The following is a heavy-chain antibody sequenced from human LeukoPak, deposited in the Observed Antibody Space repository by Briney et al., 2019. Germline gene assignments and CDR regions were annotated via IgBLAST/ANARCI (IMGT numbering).Heavy chain of an antibody. J-gene: IGHJ6*04. V-gene: IGHV4-59*01. CDR1: GGSISSYY. Sequence: SVTLSLTCTVSGGSISSYYWSWIRQPPGKGLEWIGYIYYSGSTNYNPSLKSRVTISVDTSKNQFSLKLSSVTAADTAVYYCARDRTVTTTAAFYYYGMDVWGKGTTVTVSS. D-gene: IGHD4-17*01. CDR2: IYYSGST. CDR3: ARDRTVTTTAAFYYYGMDV.